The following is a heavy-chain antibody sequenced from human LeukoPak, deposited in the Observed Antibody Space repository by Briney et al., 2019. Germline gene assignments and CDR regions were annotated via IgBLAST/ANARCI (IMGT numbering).Heavy chain of an antibody. Sequence: SETLSLTCTVSGGSISSSSAYWGWIRQPPGKGLEWIGSICYSKNTYYNPSLKSRVTISADTSKNQFSMTLGSVSATDTAVYYCVSPRGFSYGYFDYWGQGTLVTVSS. CDR1: GGSISSSSAY. CDR3: VSPRGFSYGYFDY. D-gene: IGHD5-18*01. V-gene: IGHV4-39*01. J-gene: IGHJ4*02. CDR2: ICYSKNT.